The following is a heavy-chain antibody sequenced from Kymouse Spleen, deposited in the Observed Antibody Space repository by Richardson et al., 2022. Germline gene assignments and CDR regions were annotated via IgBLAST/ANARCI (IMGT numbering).Heavy chain of an antibody. V-gene: IGHV4-34*01. Sequence: QVQLQQWGAGLLKPSETLSLTCAVYGGSFSGYYWSWIRQPPGKGLEWIGEINHSGSTNYNPSLKSRVTISVDTSKNQFSLKLSSVTAADTAVYYCARGHSSSSAGMDVWGQGTTVTVSS. CDR1: GGSFSGYY. D-gene: IGHD6-6*01. CDR3: ARGHSSSSAGMDV. J-gene: IGHJ6*02. CDR2: INHSGST.